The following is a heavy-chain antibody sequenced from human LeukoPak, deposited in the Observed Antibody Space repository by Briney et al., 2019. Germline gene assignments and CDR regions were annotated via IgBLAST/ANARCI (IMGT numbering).Heavy chain of an antibody. D-gene: IGHD3-22*01. CDR1: GGSISSYN. CDR3: ARYYYDSSGYPYFDY. CDR2: IYYSGST. Sequence: SETLSLTCTVSGGSISSYNWSWIRLPPGKGLEWIGYIYYSGSTNYNPSLKSRVTISVDTSKNQFSLKLSSVTAADTAVYYCARYYYDSSGYPYFDYWGQGTLVTVSS. V-gene: IGHV4-59*01. J-gene: IGHJ4*02.